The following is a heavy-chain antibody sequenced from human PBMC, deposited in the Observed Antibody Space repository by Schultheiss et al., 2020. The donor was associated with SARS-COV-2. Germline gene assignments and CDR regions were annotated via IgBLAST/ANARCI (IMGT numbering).Heavy chain of an antibody. CDR2: ISYDGSNK. Sequence: GGSLRLSCAVSGFTFSDSGISWVRQAPGKGLEWVAVISYDGSNKYYADSVKGRFTISRDNSKNTLYLQMNSLRAEDTAVYYCARGGGATMPGSFWGQGTLVTVSS. CDR1: GFTFSDSG. D-gene: IGHD1-26*01. J-gene: IGHJ4*02. V-gene: IGHV3-30*12. CDR3: ARGGGATMPGSF.